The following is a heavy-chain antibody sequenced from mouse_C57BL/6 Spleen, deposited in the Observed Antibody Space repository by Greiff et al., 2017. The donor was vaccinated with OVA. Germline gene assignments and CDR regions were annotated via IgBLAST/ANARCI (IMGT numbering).Heavy chain of an antibody. Sequence: EVKLVESGPVLVKPGASVKMSCKASGYTFTDYYMNWVKQSHGKSLEWIGVINPYNGGTSYNQKFKGKATLTVDKSSSTAYMELNSLTSEDSAVYYCARGILLGYFDVWGTGTTVTVAS. V-gene: IGHV1-19*01. CDR3: ARGILLGYFDV. J-gene: IGHJ1*03. CDR1: GYTFTDYY. D-gene: IGHD1-1*01. CDR2: INPYNGGT.